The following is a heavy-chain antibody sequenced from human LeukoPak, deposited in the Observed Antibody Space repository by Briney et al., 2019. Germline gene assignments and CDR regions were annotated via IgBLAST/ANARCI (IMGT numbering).Heavy chain of an antibody. CDR3: ARSSEGRYYYDSSGYSYYYYYMDV. D-gene: IGHD3-22*01. CDR1: GGSISDYY. Sequence: SGTLSLTCAVSGGSISDYYWTWIRQPPGKGLEWIGYIYYSGSTYYNPSLRSRVTISVDTSKNQFSLKLSSVTAADTAVYYCARSSEGRYYYDSSGYSYYYYYMDVWGKGTTVTISS. V-gene: IGHV4-59*01. CDR2: IYYSGST. J-gene: IGHJ6*03.